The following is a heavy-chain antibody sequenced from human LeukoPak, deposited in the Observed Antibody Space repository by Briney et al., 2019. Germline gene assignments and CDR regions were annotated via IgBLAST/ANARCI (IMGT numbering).Heavy chain of an antibody. V-gene: IGHV4-38-2*02. D-gene: IGHD4-17*01. CDR2: IYHSGST. J-gene: IGHJ4*02. CDR3: ARYDYGDY. Sequence: SETLSLTCTVSGYSISSGYYWGWIRQPPGKGLEWIGSIYHSGSTYYNPSLKSRVTISVDTSKNQFSLKLSSVTAADTAVYYCARYDYGDYWGQGTLVTVSS. CDR1: GYSISSGYY.